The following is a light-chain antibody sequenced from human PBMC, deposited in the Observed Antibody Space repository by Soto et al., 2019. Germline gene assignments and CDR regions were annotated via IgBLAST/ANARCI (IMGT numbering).Light chain of an antibody. CDR2: DVS. Sequence: QSVLTQPASVSGSPGQSITISCTGTSSDVGAYNYVSWYQQHPGKAPKLMIYDVSNRPSGVSNRFSGSKSGNTASLTISGLQAEDEADYYCSSYTSSSTYVFGTRTKLTVL. CDR3: SSYTSSSTYV. V-gene: IGLV2-14*03. CDR1: SSDVGAYNY. J-gene: IGLJ1*01.